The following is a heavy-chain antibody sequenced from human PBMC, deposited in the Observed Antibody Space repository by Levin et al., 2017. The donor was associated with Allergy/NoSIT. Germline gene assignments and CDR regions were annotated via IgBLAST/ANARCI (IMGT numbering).Heavy chain of an antibody. J-gene: IGHJ4*02. Sequence: SETLSLTCTVSGGSFSGYYWTWIRQPPGKGLEWIGEINHSGGTNYNPSLKSRVTISVDTSKNQFSLKLPSVTAADTAVYYCARGSATDSSGLYASFDFWGQGTLVTVSS. V-gene: IGHV4-34*01. D-gene: IGHD6-19*01. CDR2: INHSGGT. CDR3: ARGSATDSSGLYASFDF. CDR1: GGSFSGYY.